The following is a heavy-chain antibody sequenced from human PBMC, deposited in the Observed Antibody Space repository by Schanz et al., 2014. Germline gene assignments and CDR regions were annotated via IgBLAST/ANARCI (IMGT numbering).Heavy chain of an antibody. V-gene: IGHV3-21*02. CDR3: ARLATSKSRLGDAVDI. CDR2: ISTGRYL. D-gene: IGHD6-6*01. Sequence: EVQLVESGGGLVKPGGSLRLSCAASGFTFSSYSLAWVRQAPGKGLEWVSFISTGRYLYYADSVQGRFTLSKDFSKDTLYLQLTSLRPEDTAVYYCARLATSKSRLGDAVDIWGQGTMVTVSS. J-gene: IGHJ3*02. CDR1: GFTFSSYS.